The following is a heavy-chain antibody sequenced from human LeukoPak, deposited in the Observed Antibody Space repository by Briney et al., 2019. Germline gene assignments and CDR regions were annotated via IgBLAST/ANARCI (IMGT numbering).Heavy chain of an antibody. V-gene: IGHV4-39*07. D-gene: IGHD3-22*01. CDR2: IYYSGST. CDR1: GGSISSSSYY. CDR3: AREGTYYDSSGYIDY. J-gene: IGHJ4*02. Sequence: SETLSLTCTVSGGSISSSSYYWGWIRQPPGKGLEWIGSIYYSGSTYYNPSLKSRVTISVDTSKNQFSLKLSSVTAADTAVYYCAREGTYYDSSGYIDYWGQPSLATASS.